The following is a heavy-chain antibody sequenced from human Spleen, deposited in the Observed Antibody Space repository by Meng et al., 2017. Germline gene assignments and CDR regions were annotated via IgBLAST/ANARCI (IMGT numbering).Heavy chain of an antibody. D-gene: IGHD2-15*01. J-gene: IGHJ4*02. CDR2: IYYSGST. V-gene: IGHV4-59*08. CDR1: GGSISSYY. Sequence: QVQLQESGLGLVKPSETLSLTCTVSGGSISSYYWSWIRQPPGKGLEWIGYIYYSGSTTYNPSLKSRVTISLDTSKNQFSLKLSSVTAADTAVYYCARGGWSLDYWGQGTLVTVSS. CDR3: ARGGWSLDY.